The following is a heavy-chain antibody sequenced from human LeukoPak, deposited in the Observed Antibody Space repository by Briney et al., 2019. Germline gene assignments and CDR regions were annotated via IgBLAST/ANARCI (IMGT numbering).Heavy chain of an antibody. CDR3: ARGDRRKLVLDY. Sequence: GGSLRLSCAASGFTFSSYAMHWVRQAPGKGLEWVAVISYDGSNKYYADSVKGRSTISRDNSKNTLYLQMNSLRAEDTAVYYCARGDRRKLVLDYWGQGTLVTVSS. CDR2: ISYDGSNK. CDR1: GFTFSSYA. V-gene: IGHV3-30-3*01. D-gene: IGHD1-1*01. J-gene: IGHJ4*02.